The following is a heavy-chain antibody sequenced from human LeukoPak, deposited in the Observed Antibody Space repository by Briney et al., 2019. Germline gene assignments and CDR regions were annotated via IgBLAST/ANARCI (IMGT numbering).Heavy chain of an antibody. Sequence: PGGSLRFYCAASGFTFSRYSMNWVRQAPGKGLEWVSYISSSSSTKYYADSVKGRFTISRDNAKNSLYLQMNSLRAEDTAVYYCAGDKSGSSDDWGQGTLVTVSS. V-gene: IGHV3-48*04. D-gene: IGHD1-26*01. CDR2: ISSSSSTK. CDR3: AGDKSGSSDD. J-gene: IGHJ4*02. CDR1: GFTFSRYS.